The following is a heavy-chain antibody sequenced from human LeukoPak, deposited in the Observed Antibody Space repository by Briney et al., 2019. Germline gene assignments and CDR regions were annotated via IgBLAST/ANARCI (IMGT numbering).Heavy chain of an antibody. J-gene: IGHJ6*03. CDR1: GGSISSSSYY. CDR2: IYYSGST. V-gene: IGHV4-39*07. CDR3: AREVIAAARLGYCYYMDV. D-gene: IGHD6-13*01. Sequence: PSETLSLTCTVSGGSISSSSYYWGWIRQPPGKGLEWIGSIYYSGSTYYNPSLKSRVTISVDTSKNQFSLKLSSVTAADTAVYYCAREVIAAARLGYCYYMDVWGKGTTVTVSS.